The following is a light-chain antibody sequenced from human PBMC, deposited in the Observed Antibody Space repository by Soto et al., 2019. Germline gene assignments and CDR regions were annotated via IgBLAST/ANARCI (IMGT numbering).Light chain of an antibody. V-gene: IGLV2-14*01. CDR2: EVT. Sequence: QSAXTXPAXVSGSXXXXXXXXXTGTTSPVGSHNFVSWYQQLPGKAPKLLIYEVTNRPSGTSNRFSGSKSGNTASLTISGLQAEDEADYYCSSFTNSILVFGGGTKLTVL. CDR3: SSFTNSILV. J-gene: IGLJ3*02. CDR1: TSPVGSHNF.